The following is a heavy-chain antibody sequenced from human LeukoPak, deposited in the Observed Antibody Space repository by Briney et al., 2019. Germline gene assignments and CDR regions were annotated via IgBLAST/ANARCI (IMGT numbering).Heavy chain of an antibody. V-gene: IGHV3-30*02. CDR1: GFTFSAFG. Sequence: PGESLRLSCAASGFTFSAFGMHWVRQAPGKGLEWISFIRYDGGLQYYGDSVKGRFSISRDNSKNTLYLQMNSLRTEDTAVYYCAKLADTSTIDYWGQGTLVTVSS. D-gene: IGHD5-18*01. CDR2: IRYDGGLQ. J-gene: IGHJ4*02. CDR3: AKLADTSTIDY.